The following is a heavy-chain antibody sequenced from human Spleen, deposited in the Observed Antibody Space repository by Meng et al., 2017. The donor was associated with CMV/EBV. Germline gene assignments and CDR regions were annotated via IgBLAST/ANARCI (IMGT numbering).Heavy chain of an antibody. CDR3: ARNGYYSLDY. CDR1: GGCFSSSKW. D-gene: IGHD3-22*01. V-gene: IGHV4-4*02. CDR2: IYDSGTT. Sequence: LTCAVSGGCFSSSKWWSWGRQPPGKGLEWIGEIYDSGTTTYNPSLKSRVTISLDESKNEFSLKLSSVTAADTAVYYCARNGYYSLDYWSQGTLVTVSS. J-gene: IGHJ4*02.